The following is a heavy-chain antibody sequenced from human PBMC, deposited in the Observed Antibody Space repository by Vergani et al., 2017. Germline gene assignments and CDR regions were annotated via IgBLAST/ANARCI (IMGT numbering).Heavy chain of an antibody. CDR3: ARDSEVDLHRGVLTI. J-gene: IGHJ4*02. CDR1: GFTFSHYS. V-gene: IGHV3-21*01. CDR2: ISGNNDDV. D-gene: IGHD3-10*01. Sequence: EVQMVESGGGLVKPGGSLRLSCVASGFTFSHYSMNWVRQAPGKGLEWVSSISGNNDDVYYADSVKGRFTISRDNAKNPLYLDMSSLRAEDTAVYYCARDSEVDLHRGVLTIWGQGTLVTVSS.